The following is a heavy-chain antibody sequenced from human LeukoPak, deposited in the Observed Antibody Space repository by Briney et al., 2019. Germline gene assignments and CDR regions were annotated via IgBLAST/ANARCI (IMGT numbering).Heavy chain of an antibody. CDR3: ANLALYCSGGSCYSFPN. D-gene: IGHD2-15*01. CDR2: ISSSSSYI. V-gene: IGHV3-21*04. Sequence: GGSLRLSCAASGFTLSSYSMNWVRQAPGKGLEWVSSISSSSSYIYYADSVKGRFTISRDNAKNSLYLQMNSLRAEDTAVYYCANLALYCSGGSCYSFPNWGQGTLVTVSS. CDR1: GFTLSSYS. J-gene: IGHJ4*02.